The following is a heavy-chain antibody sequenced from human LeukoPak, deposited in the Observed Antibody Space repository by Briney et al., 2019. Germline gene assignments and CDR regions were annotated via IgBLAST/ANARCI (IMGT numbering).Heavy chain of an antibody. Sequence: SETLSLTCAVYGGSFSGYYWSWIRQTPGKGLEWIGEINHSGSTNYNPSLKSRVTISVDTSKNQFSLKLSSVTAADTAVYYCARLRITMVRGVIDGFDPWGQGTLVTVSS. CDR1: GGSFSGYY. CDR3: ARLRITMVRGVIDGFDP. V-gene: IGHV4-34*01. D-gene: IGHD3-10*01. CDR2: INHSGST. J-gene: IGHJ5*02.